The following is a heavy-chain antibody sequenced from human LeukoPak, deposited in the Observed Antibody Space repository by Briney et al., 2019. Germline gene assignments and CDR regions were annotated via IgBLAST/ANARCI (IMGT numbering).Heavy chain of an antibody. CDR2: ISSSSSYM. Sequence: GGSLRLSCAASGFTFSSYSMNWVRQAPGKGLEWVSSISSSSSYMYYADSVKGRFTISRDNAKNSLYLQMNSLRAEDTAVYYCARDSHSSWYGGNYFDYWGQGTLVTVSS. V-gene: IGHV3-21*01. CDR3: ARDSHSSWYGGNYFDY. CDR1: GFTFSSYS. D-gene: IGHD6-13*01. J-gene: IGHJ4*02.